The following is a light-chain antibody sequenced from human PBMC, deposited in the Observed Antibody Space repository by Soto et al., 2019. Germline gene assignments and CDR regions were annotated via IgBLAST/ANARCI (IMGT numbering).Light chain of an antibody. Sequence: ETVLTQSPATLSLSPGERATLSCRASQSVSSYLAWYQQKPGQAPRLLIYDTSSRATGIPARFSGSGSGTDYTLPISSLEPEDFAVYFCQQRYKWAAWTFGQGTKVEIK. V-gene: IGKV3-11*01. CDR2: DTS. CDR1: QSVSSY. CDR3: QQRYKWAAWT. J-gene: IGKJ1*01.